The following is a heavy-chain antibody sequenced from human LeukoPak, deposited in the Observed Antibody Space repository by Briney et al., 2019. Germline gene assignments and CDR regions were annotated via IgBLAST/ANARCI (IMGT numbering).Heavy chain of an antibody. J-gene: IGHJ4*02. CDR1: GFTFSSYA. CDR2: ISRDGSAI. Sequence: GGSLRLSCAASGFTFSSYAMSWVRQAPGKGLVWVSRISRDGSAISYADSVKGRFTISRDNAKNTLYLQMNSLRGEDTAVYYCAREGRDTTIDYWGQGTLVTVSS. V-gene: IGHV3-74*01. CDR3: AREGRDTTIDY. D-gene: IGHD1-1*01.